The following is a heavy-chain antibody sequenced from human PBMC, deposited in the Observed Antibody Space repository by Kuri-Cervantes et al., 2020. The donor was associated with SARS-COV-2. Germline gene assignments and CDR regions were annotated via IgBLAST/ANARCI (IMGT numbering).Heavy chain of an antibody. CDR1: GDSIGSSDG. Sequence: SETLSLTCGVSGDSIGSSDGWRWIRQPPGKGLEWIGQMYLPGIANYNPSLRGRVTISGDKSQSQISLKLISLTAADTAVYYWARNWGFGFDVWGQGIMVTVSS. J-gene: IGHJ3*01. V-gene: IGHV4/OR15-8*01. CDR3: ARNWGFGFDV. D-gene: IGHD3-16*01. CDR2: MYLPGIA.